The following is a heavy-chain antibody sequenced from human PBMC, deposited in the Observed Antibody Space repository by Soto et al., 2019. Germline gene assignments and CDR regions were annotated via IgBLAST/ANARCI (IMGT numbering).Heavy chain of an antibody. V-gene: IGHV3-23*01. CDR2: ISGSGGST. J-gene: IGHJ6*02. CDR3: AKQIGYCSSTSCSRYYYYYGMDV. D-gene: IGHD2-2*01. Sequence: GGSLRLSCAASGFTFSSYAMSWVRQAPGKGLEWVSAISGSGGSTYYADSVKGRFTISRDNSKNTLYLQMNSLRAEDTAVYYCAKQIGYCSSTSCSRYYYYYGMDVWGQGTTVTVSS. CDR1: GFTFSSYA.